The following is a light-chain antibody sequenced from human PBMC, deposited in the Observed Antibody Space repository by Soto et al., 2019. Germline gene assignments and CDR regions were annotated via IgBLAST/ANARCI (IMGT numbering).Light chain of an antibody. CDR3: QHFGSSRGT. Sequence: EIVCTQSPGTLSFTPGERATLSCRASQSVDSSYLAWYHQRPGQAPRLLIYGASSRATGILDRFSGSGSGTDFTLTISRLEPEDFAVYYCQHFGSSRGTFGQGTKVDIK. CDR2: GAS. V-gene: IGKV3-20*01. J-gene: IGKJ1*01. CDR1: QSVDSSY.